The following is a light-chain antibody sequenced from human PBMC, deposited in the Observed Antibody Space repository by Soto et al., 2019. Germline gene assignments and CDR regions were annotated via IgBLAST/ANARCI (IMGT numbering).Light chain of an antibody. J-gene: IGLJ2*01. CDR1: SSNIGTNY. Sequence: QSVLTQPPSASGTPGQRVTISCSGSSSNIGTNYVYWYQQLPGTAPKLLIYRNNQRPSGVPDRLSGSQSGTSASLAISGLRSEDEADYYCAAWDDSLSGVVFGGGTKVTVL. CDR3: AAWDDSLSGVV. V-gene: IGLV1-47*01. CDR2: RNN.